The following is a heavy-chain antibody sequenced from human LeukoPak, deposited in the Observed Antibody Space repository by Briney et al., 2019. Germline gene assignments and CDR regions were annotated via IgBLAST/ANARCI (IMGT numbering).Heavy chain of an antibody. J-gene: IGHJ4*02. D-gene: IGHD2-2*01. CDR1: GFTFSSYS. Sequence: GGSLRLSCAASGFTFSSYSMNWVGQAPGKGVEWVSSISSSSSYIYYADSVKGRFTISRDNAKNSLYLQMNSLRAEDTAVYYCARDPYCSSTSCSFDYWGQGTLVTVSS. CDR3: ARDPYCSSTSCSFDY. CDR2: ISSSSSYI. V-gene: IGHV3-21*01.